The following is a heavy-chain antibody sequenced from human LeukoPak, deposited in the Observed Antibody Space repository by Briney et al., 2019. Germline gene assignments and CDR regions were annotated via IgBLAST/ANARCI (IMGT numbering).Heavy chain of an antibody. CDR2: IIPMFGTA. D-gene: IGHD4-17*01. Sequence: GASVRVSCKASGGTFSNFGISWLRQAPGRGPEWMGGIIPMFGTATYGQKFQGRVTITAAESTAYMELTSLRSEDTAVYYCARDSEGDGDYVSYFDYWGQGTLVIVS. CDR3: ARDSEGDGDYVSYFDY. V-gene: IGHV1-69*13. J-gene: IGHJ4*02. CDR1: GGTFSNFG.